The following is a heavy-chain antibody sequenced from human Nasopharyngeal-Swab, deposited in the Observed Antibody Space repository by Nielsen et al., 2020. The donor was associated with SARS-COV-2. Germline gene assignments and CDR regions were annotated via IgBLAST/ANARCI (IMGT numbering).Heavy chain of an antibody. CDR2: INPSGGST. CDR3: ARAPAIHCPNTYYDFWSGYYCSETYYGMDV. D-gene: IGHD3-3*01. V-gene: IGHV1-46*01. J-gene: IGHJ6*02. Sequence: WVRQAPGQGLEWMGIINPSGGSTSYAQKFQGRVTMTRDTSTSTVYMELSSLRSEDTAVYCCARAPAIHCPNTYYDFWSGYYCSETYYGMDVWGQGTTVTVSS.